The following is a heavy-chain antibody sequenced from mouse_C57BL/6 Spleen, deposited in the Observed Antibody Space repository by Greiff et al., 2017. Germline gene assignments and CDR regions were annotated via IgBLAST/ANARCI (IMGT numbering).Heavy chain of an antibody. CDR3: ARRWELGRPYFDY. Sequence: VQLQQSGPELVKPGASVKISCKASGYSFTGYYMNWVKQSPEKSLEWIGEINPSTGGTTYNQKFKAKATLTVDKSSSTAYTQLKSLTSEDSAVYYCARRWELGRPYFDYWGQGTTLTVSS. D-gene: IGHD4-1*01. CDR1: GYSFTGYY. J-gene: IGHJ2*01. CDR2: INPSTGGT. V-gene: IGHV1-42*01.